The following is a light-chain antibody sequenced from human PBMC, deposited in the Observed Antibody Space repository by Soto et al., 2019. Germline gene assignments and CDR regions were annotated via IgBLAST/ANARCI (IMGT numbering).Light chain of an antibody. CDR2: GAS. J-gene: IGKJ4*01. V-gene: IGKV3-15*01. CDR3: QQYNDWPPLT. CDR1: QSVTSN. Sequence: IVMTQSPATLSVSPGERATLSCRASQSVTSNLAWYQQKPGQAPGLVIYGASTRATGIPARFSGSGSGTEFTLTISSLQSEDFAVYYCQQYNDWPPLTFGGGTRVEIK.